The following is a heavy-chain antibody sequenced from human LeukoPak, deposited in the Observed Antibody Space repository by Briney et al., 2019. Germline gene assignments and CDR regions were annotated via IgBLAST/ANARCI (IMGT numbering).Heavy chain of an antibody. V-gene: IGHV3-74*01. D-gene: IGHD1-14*01. J-gene: IGHJ3*01. CDR3: VVVVEPPDSDGFDV. CDR1: GFTFCNSW. CDR2: INADGSTA. Sequence: GGSLRLSCAASGFTFCNSWVHWVRPAPGKGLVWVSQINADGSTATYADSVKGRFTISRDNARNTLSLQMNSLTIEDTAVYYCVVVVEPPDSDGFDVWGQGKMITVSS.